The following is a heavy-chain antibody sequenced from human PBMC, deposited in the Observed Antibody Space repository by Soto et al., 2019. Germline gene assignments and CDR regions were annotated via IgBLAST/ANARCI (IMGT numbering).Heavy chain of an antibody. D-gene: IGHD6-6*01. CDR3: AKDRTVAARNFDD. V-gene: IGHV3-23*01. CDR1: GFAFSNYA. Sequence: GSXRLSCPDSGFAFSNYAMHCVRQAPGKGLECVSSISTSIDATYYADSVKGRFTISRDDSKNTLYLQMNSLRAEDSAVYYCAKDRTVAARNFDDWGQGTQVTVSS. J-gene: IGHJ4*02. CDR2: ISTSIDAT.